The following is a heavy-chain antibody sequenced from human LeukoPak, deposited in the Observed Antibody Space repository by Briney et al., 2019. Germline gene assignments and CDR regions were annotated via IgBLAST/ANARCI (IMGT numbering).Heavy chain of an antibody. Sequence: TGGSLRLSCAASGFTFSSYAMSWVRQAPGKGLEWVSGMSGSGTSTNYADSVKGRFTISRDNSKSTLYLRMNSLRAEDTAVYYCAKGNHYYDSSGFYDYWGQGTLVTVSS. V-gene: IGHV3-23*01. CDR2: MSGSGTST. CDR1: GFTFSSYA. J-gene: IGHJ4*02. CDR3: AKGNHYYDSSGFYDY. D-gene: IGHD3-22*01.